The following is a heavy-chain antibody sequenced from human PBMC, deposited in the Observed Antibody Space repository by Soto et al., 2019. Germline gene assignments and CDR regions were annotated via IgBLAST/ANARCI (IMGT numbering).Heavy chain of an antibody. CDR3: ANRRLGDTSPDYKGLDV. CDR2: VNWNDDK. V-gene: IGHV2-5*01. D-gene: IGHD5-12*01. CDR1: GFSLSTTGEG. J-gene: IGHJ6*02. Sequence: QITLKEAGPTLVKPTQTLTLTCTFSGFSLSTTGEGVFWIRQPPGNAPEWLALVNWNDDKRYSPSRRPRLTIRKDTSRNQVVLSLTNLDPVDTGTYCCANRRLGDTSPDYKGLDVWGQGTTVIVSS.